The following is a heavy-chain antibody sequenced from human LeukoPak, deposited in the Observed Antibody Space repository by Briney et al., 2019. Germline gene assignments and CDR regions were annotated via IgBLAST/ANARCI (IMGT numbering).Heavy chain of an antibody. V-gene: IGHV3-74*01. CDR1: GFTFSDYW. J-gene: IGHJ4*02. D-gene: IGHD5-18*01. Sequence: GGSLRLSCAASGFTFSDYWMHWVRQAPGKGLVWVSHINGDGSSTNYADSVKGRFTISRDNAKNTLYLQVNSLRAEDTAVYYCARGKYSYASDSWGQGTLVTVSS. CDR3: ARGKYSYASDS. CDR2: INGDGSST.